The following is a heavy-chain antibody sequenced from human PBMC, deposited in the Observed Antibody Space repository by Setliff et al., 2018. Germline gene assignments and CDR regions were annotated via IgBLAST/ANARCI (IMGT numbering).Heavy chain of an antibody. D-gene: IGHD3-10*01. CDR2: INAGNGDT. CDR3: AIDSVVRGFINGDSFDY. J-gene: IGHJ4*02. Sequence: ASVKVSCKASGYTFANYGLHWVRQAPGQRLEWMGWINAGNGDTNYAQKLQGRVTMTTDTSTSTVYMELRSLRSDDTAVYYCAIDSVVRGFINGDSFDYWGQGTLVTVSS. V-gene: IGHV1-3*01. CDR1: GYTFANYG.